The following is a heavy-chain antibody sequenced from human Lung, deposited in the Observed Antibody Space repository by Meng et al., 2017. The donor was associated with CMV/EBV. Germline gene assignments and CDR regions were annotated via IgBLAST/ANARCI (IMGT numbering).Heavy chain of an antibody. CDR2: ISSSSSYI. CDR1: GFTFSSYS. Sequence: ESXKISXAASGFTFSSYSMNWVRQAPGKGLEWVSSISSSSSYIYYADSVKGRFTISRDNAKNSLYLQMNSLRAEDTAVYYCARVGPFDFWSGYSGPDSYNWFDPWGQGXLVTVSS. V-gene: IGHV3-21*01. CDR3: ARVGPFDFWSGYSGPDSYNWFDP. D-gene: IGHD3-3*01. J-gene: IGHJ5*02.